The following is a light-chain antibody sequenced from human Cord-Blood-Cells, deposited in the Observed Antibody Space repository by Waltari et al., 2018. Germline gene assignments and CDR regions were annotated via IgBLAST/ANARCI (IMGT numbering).Light chain of an antibody. CDR1: SSDVGGYNY. CDR2: DVS. V-gene: IGLV2-14*03. Sequence: QSALTQPASVSGSPGQSITISCTGTSSDVGGYNYVSWYQQHPGKAPKLMIYDVSNRPSGVHNGFSGSKSGNTASLTISGRQEEDEADYYCSSYTSSSTWVFGGGTKLTVL. CDR3: SSYTSSSTWV. J-gene: IGLJ3*02.